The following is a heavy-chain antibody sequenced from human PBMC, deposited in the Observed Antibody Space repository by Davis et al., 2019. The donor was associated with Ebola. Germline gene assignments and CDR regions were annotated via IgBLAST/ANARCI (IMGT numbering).Heavy chain of an antibody. Sequence: MPSETLSLTCTVSGGSISSGGYYWSWIRQHPGKGLVWIGYIYYRGSTYYNPSLKSRVTISVDTSKNQFSLKLSSVTAADTAVYYCARGRVDFLYYGMDVWGQGTTVTVSS. CDR3: ARGRVDFLYYGMDV. V-gene: IGHV4-31*03. CDR1: GGSISSGGYY. D-gene: IGHD3-3*01. CDR2: IYYRGST. J-gene: IGHJ6*02.